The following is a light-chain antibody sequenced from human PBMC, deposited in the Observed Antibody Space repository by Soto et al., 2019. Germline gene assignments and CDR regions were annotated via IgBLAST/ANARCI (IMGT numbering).Light chain of an antibody. CDR3: PQYGSSPLT. CDR2: GAS. J-gene: IGKJ4*01. CDR1: QSVSSSY. Sequence: EMVLTQSPGPLSLSPGARATLSCRASQSVSSSYLAWYQQKPGQAPRLLIYGASSRATGIPDRFSGSGSGTDFTLTISRLEPEDFAVYYCPQYGSSPLTFGGGTKVDIK. V-gene: IGKV3-20*01.